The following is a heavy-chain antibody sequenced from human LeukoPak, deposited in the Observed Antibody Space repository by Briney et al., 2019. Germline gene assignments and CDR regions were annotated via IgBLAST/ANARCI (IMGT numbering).Heavy chain of an antibody. J-gene: IGHJ4*02. CDR2: IKQDGSEK. CDR3: AKGGAIWFGELLYPVDY. CDR1: GFTFSSYW. V-gene: IGHV3-7*03. D-gene: IGHD3-10*01. Sequence: GGSLRLSCAASGFTFSSYWMSWVRQAPGKGLEWVANIKQDGSEKYYVDSVKGRFTNSRDNSKNTLYLQMNSLRAEDTAVYYCAKGGAIWFGELLYPVDYWGQGTLVTVSS.